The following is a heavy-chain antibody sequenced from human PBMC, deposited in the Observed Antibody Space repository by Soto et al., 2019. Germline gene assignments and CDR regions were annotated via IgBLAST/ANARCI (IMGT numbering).Heavy chain of an antibody. CDR1: GYIFTSYW. CDR2: IYPGDSDT. J-gene: IGHJ3*01. D-gene: IGHD3-22*01. V-gene: IGHV5-51*01. Sequence: GQSLKISCKGSGYIFTSYWIGWVRQMPGKGLEWMGIIYPGDSDTRYSPSFQGQVTISAEKSISTAYLQWSSLKASDTAMYYWERRNYDSVAFDVWGQGKMVNVS. CDR3: ERRNYDSVAFDV.